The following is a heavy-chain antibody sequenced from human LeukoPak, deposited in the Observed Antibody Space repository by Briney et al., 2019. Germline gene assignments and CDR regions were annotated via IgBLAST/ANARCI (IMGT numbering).Heavy chain of an antibody. D-gene: IGHD4-23*01. Sequence: GTSLRLSCAASGFTFSDYYMSWIRQTPGKGLEWLSYISTRDNTIQYADSVKGRFTISRDNANNSVFLQMNNLRAEDSAIYYCARGARWAYYFDYWGQGSLVTVSS. V-gene: IGHV3-11*01. CDR1: GFTFSDYY. J-gene: IGHJ4*02. CDR3: ARGARWAYYFDY. CDR2: ISTRDNTI.